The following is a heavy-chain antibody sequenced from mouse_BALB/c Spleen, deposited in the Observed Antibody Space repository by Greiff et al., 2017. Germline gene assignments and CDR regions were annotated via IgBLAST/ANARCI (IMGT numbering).Heavy chain of an antibody. CDR2: ISSGGSYT. CDR1: GFTFSSYT. D-gene: IGHD2-4*01. Sequence: EVQVVESGGGLVKPGGSLKLSCAASGFTFSSYTMSWVRQTPEKRLEWVATISSGGSYTYYPDSVKGRFTISRDNAKNTLYLQMSSLKSEDTAMYYCTRGYYDYDYYAMDYWGQGTSVTVSS. CDR3: TRGYYDYDYYAMDY. J-gene: IGHJ4*01. V-gene: IGHV5-6-4*01.